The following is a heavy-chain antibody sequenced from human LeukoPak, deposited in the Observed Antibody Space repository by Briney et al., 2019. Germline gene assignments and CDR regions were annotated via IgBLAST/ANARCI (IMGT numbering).Heavy chain of an antibody. V-gene: IGHV3-48*02. CDR1: GFTFSTYT. CDR2: ISSGSGAI. Sequence: GGSLRLSCAASGFTFSTYTMNWVRQAPGKGLEWVSYISSGSGAIYYADSVKGRFTISRDNAKNSLYLQMSSLRDEDTAVYYCARTNSFDYWGQGTLVTVSS. J-gene: IGHJ4*02. CDR3: ARTNSFDY.